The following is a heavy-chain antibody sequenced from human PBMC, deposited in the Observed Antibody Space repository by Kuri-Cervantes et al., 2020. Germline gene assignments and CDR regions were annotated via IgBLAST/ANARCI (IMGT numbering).Heavy chain of an antibody. CDR2: INPNSGGT. CDR3: ATYDILTGYTS. D-gene: IGHD3-9*01. J-gene: IGHJ5*02. CDR1: GYTFTGYY. Sequence: ASVKVSCKASGYTFTGYYMHWVRQAPGQGLEWMGWINPNSGGTNYAQKFQGRVTMTRDTSISTAYMELSSLRSEDTAVYYCATYDILTGYTSWGQGTLVTVSS. V-gene: IGHV1-2*02.